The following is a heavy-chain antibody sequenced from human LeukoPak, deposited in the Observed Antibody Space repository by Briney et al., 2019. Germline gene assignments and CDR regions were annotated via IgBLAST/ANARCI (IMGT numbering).Heavy chain of an antibody. CDR2: INHSGST. D-gene: IGHD1-26*01. CDR1: GGSISSSSYY. J-gene: IGHJ5*02. CDR3: VRSYGRVGGINWFDP. Sequence: NPSETLSLTCTVSGGSISSSSYYWSWIRQPPGKGLEWIGEINHSGSTNYNPSLKSRVTISVDTSKNQFSLKLSSVTAADTAVYYCVRSYGRVGGINWFDPWGQGTLVTVSS. V-gene: IGHV4-39*07.